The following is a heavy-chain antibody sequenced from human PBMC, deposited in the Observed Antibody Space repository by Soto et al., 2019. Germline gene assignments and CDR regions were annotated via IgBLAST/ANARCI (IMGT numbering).Heavy chain of an antibody. D-gene: IGHD3-22*01. CDR2: IDPSDSYT. J-gene: IGHJ4*02. CDR1: GYSFTIYW. CDR3: AMPYYYDSSGYYYY. V-gene: IGHV5-10-1*01. Sequence: GESLKISCKGSGYSFTIYWISWVRQMPGKGLEWMGRIDPSDSYTNYSSSFQGHVTISADKSISTAYLQWSSLKASDTAMYYCAMPYYYDSSGYYYYWGQGTLVTVSS.